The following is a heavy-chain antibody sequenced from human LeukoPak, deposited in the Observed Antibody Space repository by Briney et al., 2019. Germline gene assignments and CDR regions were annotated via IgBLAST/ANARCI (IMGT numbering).Heavy chain of an antibody. CDR2: INSDGSSR. D-gene: IGHD2-21*02. V-gene: IGHV3-74*01. J-gene: IGHJ3*02. CDR3: ARDCGGDCYRTDAFDI. Sequence: PGGSLRLSCAASGFTFSSYWMHWVRQAPGKGLVWVSRINSDGSSRSYADSVKGRFTISRDNAKNSLYLQMNSLRAEDTAVYYCARDCGGDCYRTDAFDIWGQGTMVTVSS. CDR1: GFTFSSYW.